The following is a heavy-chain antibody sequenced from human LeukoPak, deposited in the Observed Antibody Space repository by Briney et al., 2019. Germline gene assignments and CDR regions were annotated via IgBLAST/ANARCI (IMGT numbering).Heavy chain of an antibody. V-gene: IGHV3-30*18. Sequence: GRSLRLSCAASGFTFTTYGVHWVRQAPGKGLEWVALISFDGSEKYYAESVKGRFTISRDNSKNTLYLQMNSVRVEDTAVYFCAKDVKMFRGPMIMRHFDYWGQGTLVTVSS. CDR2: ISFDGSEK. D-gene: IGHD3-10*01. CDR3: AKDVKMFRGPMIMRHFDY. CDR1: GFTFTTYG. J-gene: IGHJ4*02.